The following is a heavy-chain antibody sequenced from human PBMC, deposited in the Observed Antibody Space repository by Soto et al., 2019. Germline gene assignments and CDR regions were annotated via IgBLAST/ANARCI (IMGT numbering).Heavy chain of an antibody. CDR2: VFHSGIT. Sequence: QVQLRESGPGLVKPSGTLSLTCTVSGCSISSNNWWSWVRQSPGKGLEWIGDVFHSGITTSTPSRSSWLIIKVDEAKNPIYLGVTSVPAADTAVYYCVKEEGGQQVRGSCRHWGQGSLVTVSS. V-gene: IGHV4-4*02. J-gene: IGHJ1*01. CDR1: GCSISSNNW. CDR3: VKEEGGQQVRGSCRH. D-gene: IGHD2-2*01.